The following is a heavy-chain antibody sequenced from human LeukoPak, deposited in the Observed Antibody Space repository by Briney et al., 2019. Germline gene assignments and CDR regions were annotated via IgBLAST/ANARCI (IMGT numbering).Heavy chain of an antibody. CDR1: GGSFSTYY. Sequence: SETLSLTCTVSGGSFSTYYWSWIRQPPGKGLEWIGYIYYSGSTDYNPSLKSRATMSLDMSKNQFSLNLNSVTAADTAVYYCARAVITFGAAVAKGFDCWGQGTRVTVSS. D-gene: IGHD3-16*01. J-gene: IGHJ4*02. CDR3: ARAVITFGAAVAKGFDC. V-gene: IGHV4-59*01. CDR2: IYYSGST.